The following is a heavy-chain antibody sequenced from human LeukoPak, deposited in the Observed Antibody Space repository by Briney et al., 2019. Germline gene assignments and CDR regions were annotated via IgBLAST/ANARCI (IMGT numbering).Heavy chain of an antibody. CDR2: IYTSGST. D-gene: IGHD6-19*01. V-gene: IGHV4-4*07. CDR1: GGSISSYY. Sequence: PSETLPLTCTVSGGSISSYYWSWIRQPAGKGLEGIGRIYTSGSTNYNPSLKSGVTMSVDTSKNQFSLKLSSVTAADAAVYYCAIAVAGTWFDPWGQGTLVTVSS. CDR3: AIAVAGTWFDP. J-gene: IGHJ5*02.